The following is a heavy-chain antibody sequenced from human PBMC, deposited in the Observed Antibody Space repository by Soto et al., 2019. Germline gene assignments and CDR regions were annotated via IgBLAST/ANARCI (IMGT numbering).Heavy chain of an antibody. CDR1: GFTFSSYA. Sequence: GGSLRLSCAASGFTFSSYAMSWVRQAPGKGLEWVSAISGSGGSTYYADSVKGRFTISRDNSKNTLYLQMNSLRAEDTAVYYCAKDLNSYYYDSSGYSSFDYWGQATLVTVSS. CDR3: AKDLNSYYYDSSGYSSFDY. J-gene: IGHJ4*02. D-gene: IGHD3-22*01. V-gene: IGHV3-23*01. CDR2: ISGSGGST.